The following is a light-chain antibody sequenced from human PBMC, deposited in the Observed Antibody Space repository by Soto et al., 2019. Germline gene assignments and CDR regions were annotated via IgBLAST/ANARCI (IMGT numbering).Light chain of an antibody. CDR2: GAA. Sequence: EVVLTQSPGTLSLSPGERATLSCRASQSVTNNYLAWYRHKPGQAPRCLLYGAAIRSPGTPDCFSGSGSGADFTLTSSSLEPEEVAVYYCQQYGSSLTFGQGTKLEIK. CDR3: QQYGSSLT. V-gene: IGKV3-20*01. CDR1: QSVTNNY. J-gene: IGKJ2*01.